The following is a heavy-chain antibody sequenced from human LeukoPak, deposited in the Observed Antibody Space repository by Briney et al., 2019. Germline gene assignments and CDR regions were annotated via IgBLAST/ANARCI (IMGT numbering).Heavy chain of an antibody. J-gene: IGHJ4*02. V-gene: IGHV1-3*01. D-gene: IGHD6-6*01. CDR3: AREQFSSSYNDY. CDR2: INAGNGNT. CDR1: GYTFTSYS. Sequence: ASVKVSCKASGYTFTSYSMHWVRQAPGQSLEWMGRINAGNGNTKYSQKFQGRVTITRDTSASTAYMELSSLRSEDTAVYYCAREQFSSSYNDYWGQGTLVTVS.